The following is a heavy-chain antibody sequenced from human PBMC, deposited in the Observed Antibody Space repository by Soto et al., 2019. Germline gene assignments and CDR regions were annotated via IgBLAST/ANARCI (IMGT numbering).Heavy chain of an antibody. CDR1: GGSISSYY. CDR2: IYYSGST. V-gene: IGHV4-59*01. Sequence: PSETLSLTCTVSGGSISSYYWSWIRQPPGKGLEWIGYIYYSGSTNYNPSLKSRVSISVDKSKNQFSLKLSSVTAADTAVYYCAGGWIRTWFDPSGQGTLVTVSS. J-gene: IGHJ5*02. D-gene: IGHD1-1*01. CDR3: AGGWIRTWFDP.